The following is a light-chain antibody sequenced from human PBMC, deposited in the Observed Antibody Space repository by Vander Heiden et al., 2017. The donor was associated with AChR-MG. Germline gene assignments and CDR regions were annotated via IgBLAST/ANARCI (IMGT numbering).Light chain of an antibody. CDR3: HQSRSLPHT. Sequence: EIVLTQSPDFQSVTPNEKVTITCRASQNLDNSLHWYQQKPHQSPRLLIMYTSQSISGVPSRFSGSGSGTEFTLTINGLEAEDGAAYYCHQSRSLPHTFGQGTRLEI. CDR1: QNLDNS. V-gene: IGKV6D-21*02. CDR2: YTS. J-gene: IGKJ2*01.